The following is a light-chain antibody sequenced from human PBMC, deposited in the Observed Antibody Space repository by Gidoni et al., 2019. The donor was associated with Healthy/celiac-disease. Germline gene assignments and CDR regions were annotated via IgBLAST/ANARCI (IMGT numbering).Light chain of an antibody. CDR1: QSVSSY. J-gene: IGKJ3*01. CDR3: QQRSNWPPIFT. CDR2: DAS. V-gene: IGKV3-11*01. Sequence: EIVLTQSPATLSLSPGESATLSCRASQSVSSYLAWYQQKPGQAPRLLIYDASNRAPGIPARFSGSGSGTDFTLTISSLEPEDFAVYYCQQRSNWPPIFTFGPGTKVDIK.